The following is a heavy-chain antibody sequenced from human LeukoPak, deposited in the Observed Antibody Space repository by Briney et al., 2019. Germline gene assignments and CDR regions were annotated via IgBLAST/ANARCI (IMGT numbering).Heavy chain of an antibody. D-gene: IGHD6-13*01. J-gene: IGHJ4*02. CDR1: GGSISSTSYY. V-gene: IGHV4-39*01. CDR2: IYYNGNT. Sequence: SETLSLTCTVSGGSISSTSYYWGWIRQPPGKALEWIGSIYYNGNTYYNPSLKSRVTISVDTSKNQFSLKLSSVTAADTAVYYCARQYSSPFDSWGQGTLVTVSS. CDR3: ARQYSSPFDS.